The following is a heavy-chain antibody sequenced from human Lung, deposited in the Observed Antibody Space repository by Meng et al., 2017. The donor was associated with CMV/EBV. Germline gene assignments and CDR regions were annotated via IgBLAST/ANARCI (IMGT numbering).Heavy chain of an antibody. J-gene: IGHJ5*02. V-gene: IGHV3-7*04. CDR3: VRGSGREWFDP. CDR2: INQDGSEK. D-gene: IGHD2-15*01. Sequence: GEXXKISCAASGFTFSIYWMSWVRQAPGKGLEWVASINQDGSEKHYMDSVKGRFTISRDNAKNALYLEMNSLRAEDTALYFCVRGSGREWFDPWGQGPLVPFSS. CDR1: GFTFSIYW.